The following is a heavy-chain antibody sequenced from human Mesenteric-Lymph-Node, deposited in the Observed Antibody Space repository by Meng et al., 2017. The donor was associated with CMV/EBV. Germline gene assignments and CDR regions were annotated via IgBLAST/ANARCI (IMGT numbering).Heavy chain of an antibody. CDR2: TYYRSKWYS. CDR3: VRKSPMAAYFDF. V-gene: IGHV6-1*01. Sequence: SETLSLTCAISGDSVSSNSAAWNWIRQSPSRGLEWLGRTYYRSKWYSDYAVSVASRITINPDTSKNQFSLQLNSVTPEDTAVYYCVRKSPMAAYFDFWGQGTLVTVSS. D-gene: IGHD2-15*01. CDR1: GDSVSSNSAA. J-gene: IGHJ4*02.